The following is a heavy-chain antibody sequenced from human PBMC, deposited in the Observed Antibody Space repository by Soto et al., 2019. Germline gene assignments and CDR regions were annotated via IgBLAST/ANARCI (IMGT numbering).Heavy chain of an antibody. J-gene: IGHJ4*02. V-gene: IGHV3-30-3*01. CDR2: ISSDASNK. CDR3: ARDVFGSQEIVGATGVVY. CDR1: GFTFSSYA. Sequence: GGSLRLSCAACGFTFSSYAMHWVRQAPGKXLEWVTIISSDASNKYYADSVKGRFTISRDNFKNTLYLQMNSLRVEDTAVYYCARDVFGSQEIVGATGVVYWGQGALVTVSS. D-gene: IGHD1-26*01.